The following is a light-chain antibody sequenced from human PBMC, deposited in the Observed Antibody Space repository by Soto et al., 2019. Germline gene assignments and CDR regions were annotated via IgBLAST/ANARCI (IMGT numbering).Light chain of an antibody. V-gene: IGLV2-14*01. CDR2: EAT. CDR1: SRDVGGYNY. Sequence: QSALTQPASVSGSPGQSITISCTGTSRDVGGYNYVSWYQLHPDKAPQLIIYEATNRPSGVSNRFSGSKSGNTASLTISGLQPEDEGDYYCSAYTTSSTLLFGGGTKVTVL. J-gene: IGLJ2*01. CDR3: SAYTTSSTLL.